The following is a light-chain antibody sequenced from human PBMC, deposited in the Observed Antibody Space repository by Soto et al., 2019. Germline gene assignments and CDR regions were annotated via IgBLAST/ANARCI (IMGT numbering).Light chain of an antibody. CDR2: GAS. V-gene: IGKV3-20*01. Sequence: EIVLTQSPGTLSLSPGERATLSCRASQSVSSSYLAWYQQKPGQAPRLLIFGASNRATGIADRFSGSGSGTDFTLTIRRLEPEDFAVYYCQQYDGSLWTFGQGTKVEIK. J-gene: IGKJ1*01. CDR1: QSVSSSY. CDR3: QQYDGSLWT.